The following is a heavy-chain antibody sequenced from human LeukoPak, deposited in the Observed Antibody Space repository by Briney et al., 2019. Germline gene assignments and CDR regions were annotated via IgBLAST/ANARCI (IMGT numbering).Heavy chain of an antibody. CDR1: GYTLSGYD. CDR3: ARGSSDYDY. CDR2: INPNSGGT. J-gene: IGHJ4*02. D-gene: IGHD3-10*01. V-gene: IGHV1-2*02. Sequence: ASVKVSCKASGYTLSGYDIDWVRQAPGQGLEWMGWINPNSGGTNYAQKFQGRVTMTRDTSISTAYMELSRLRSDDTAVYYCARGSSDYDYWGQGTLVTVSS.